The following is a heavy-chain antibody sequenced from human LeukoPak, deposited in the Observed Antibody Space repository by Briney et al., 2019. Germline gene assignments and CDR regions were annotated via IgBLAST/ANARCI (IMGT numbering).Heavy chain of an antibody. CDR1: EFTFTTYG. D-gene: IGHD1-1*01. J-gene: IGHJ4*02. CDR2: IYYDGSNI. Sequence: PGGSLRLSCATSEFTFTTYGMHWVREAPGKGLEWVAFIYYDGSNIYYADYVKGRFTISRDISKNTLYLQMDSLRAEDTAIYYCARDWKTNSFDYWGQGTLVNVSS. CDR3: ARDWKTNSFDY. V-gene: IGHV3-33*01.